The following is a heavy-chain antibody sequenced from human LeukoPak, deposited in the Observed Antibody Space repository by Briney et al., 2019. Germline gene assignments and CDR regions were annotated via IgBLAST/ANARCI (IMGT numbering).Heavy chain of an antibody. Sequence: ASVKVSCKASGGTFSGYAISWVRQAPGQGLEWMGGIIPIFGTANYAQKFQGRVTITADESTSTAYMELSSLRSEDTAVYYCARCLDRFPGGAFDIWGQGTMVTVSS. D-gene: IGHD3/OR15-3a*01. CDR3: ARCLDRFPGGAFDI. CDR2: IIPIFGTA. V-gene: IGHV1-69*13. CDR1: GGTFSGYA. J-gene: IGHJ3*02.